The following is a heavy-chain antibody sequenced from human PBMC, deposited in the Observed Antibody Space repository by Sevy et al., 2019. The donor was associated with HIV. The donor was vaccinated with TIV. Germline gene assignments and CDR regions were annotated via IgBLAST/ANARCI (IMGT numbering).Heavy chain of an antibody. D-gene: IGHD3-22*01. CDR1: GGSFSGYY. CDR3: ARGDYYASSGYYYHY. Sequence: SETLSLTCAVYGGSFSGYYWSWIRQPPGKGLEWIGEINHSGSTNYNPSLKSRVTISVDRSKNQFSLKLSSVTAADTAVYYCARGDYYASSGYYYHYWGQGTLVTVSS. V-gene: IGHV4-34*01. J-gene: IGHJ4*02. CDR2: INHSGST.